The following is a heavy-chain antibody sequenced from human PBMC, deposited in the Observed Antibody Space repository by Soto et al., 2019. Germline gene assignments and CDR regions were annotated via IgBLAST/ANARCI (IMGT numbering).Heavy chain of an antibody. D-gene: IGHD5-18*01. V-gene: IGHV4-61*01. CDR3: ARGSYSYGYTFDY. Sequence: QVQLQESGPGLVKPSETLSLTCTVSGGSVSSGSYYWSWIRQPPGKGLEWIGYIYYSGSTNYNPSLTRRVXXSXDXPKNQFSLKLSSVTAADTAVYYCARGSYSYGYTFDYWGQGTLVTVSS. J-gene: IGHJ4*02. CDR1: GGSVSSGSYY. CDR2: IYYSGST.